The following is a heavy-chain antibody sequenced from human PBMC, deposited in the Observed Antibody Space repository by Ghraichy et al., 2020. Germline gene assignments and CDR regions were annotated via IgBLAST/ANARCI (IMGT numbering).Heavy chain of an antibody. CDR2: ISAYNGNT. D-gene: IGHD5-12*01. Sequence: ASAKVSCKASGYTFTSYGISWVRQAPGQGLEWMGWISAYNGNTNYAQKLQGRVTMTTDTSTSTAYMELRSLRSDDTAVYYCARDFSGYDLLGQRTGYYYGMDVWGQGTTVTVSS. J-gene: IGHJ6*02. CDR3: ARDFSGYDLLGQRTGYYYGMDV. CDR1: GYTFTSYG. V-gene: IGHV1-18*04.